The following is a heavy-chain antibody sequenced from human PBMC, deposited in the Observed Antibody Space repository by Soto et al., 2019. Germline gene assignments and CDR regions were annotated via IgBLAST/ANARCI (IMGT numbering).Heavy chain of an antibody. J-gene: IGHJ4*02. CDR2: IYPGDSDT. CDR3: ARSSYDYIWGIDY. V-gene: IGHV5-51*01. Sequence: GESLKISCKGSGYSFTSYWIGWVRQMPGKGLEWMGIIYPGDSDTRYRPSFQGQATISAHKSIRTAYLQWSSLEASDTAMYYCARSSYDYIWGIDYWGQGTLVTVSS. CDR1: GYSFTSYW. D-gene: IGHD3-16*01.